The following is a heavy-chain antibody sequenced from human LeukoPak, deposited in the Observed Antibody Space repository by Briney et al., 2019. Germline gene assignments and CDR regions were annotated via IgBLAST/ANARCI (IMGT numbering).Heavy chain of an antibody. Sequence: AGGSLRLSCTASGFTFSSYSMNWARQAPGKGLEWVSYISSSSSTIYYADSVKGRFTISSDNAKNSLYLQMNSLRDEDTAVYYCARDPDIVATNGTTDDYWAHGILVTVSS. CDR1: GFTFSSYS. CDR2: ISSSSSTI. D-gene: IGHD5-12*01. J-gene: IGHJ4*03. V-gene: IGHV3-48*02. CDR3: ARDPDIVATNGTTDDY.